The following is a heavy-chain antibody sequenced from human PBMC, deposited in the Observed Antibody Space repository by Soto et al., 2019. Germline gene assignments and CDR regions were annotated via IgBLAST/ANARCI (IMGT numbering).Heavy chain of an antibody. CDR3: ARASAAATSWFDY. CDR2: FNPKTGGA. V-gene: IGHV1-2*02. J-gene: IGHJ5*01. CDR1: GYSFPAFY. Sequence: QVQLVQSAAEGERPGASVKVSCQISGYSFPAFYIHWVRQAPGQGLEWVGWFNPKTGGANSAQKFQGRVTMTRATSISTVYMALSGLTSDDTAVYYCARASAAATSWFDYWGQGTLVTVSS. D-gene: IGHD6-25*01.